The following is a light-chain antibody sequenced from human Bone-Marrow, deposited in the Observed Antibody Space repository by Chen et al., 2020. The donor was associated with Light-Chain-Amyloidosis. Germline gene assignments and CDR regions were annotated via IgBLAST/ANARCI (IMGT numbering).Light chain of an antibody. J-gene: IGLJ2*01. Sequence: SYELIQPPSVSVSPGQTARITCSGDDLPTKYAYWYQQKPGQAPVLVIHRDTERPSGISERFSGSSSGTTATLTISGVQAEDEADYHCQSADSSGTYEVIFGGGTKLTV. CDR3: QSADSSGTYEVI. CDR2: RDT. CDR1: DLPTKY. V-gene: IGLV3-25*03.